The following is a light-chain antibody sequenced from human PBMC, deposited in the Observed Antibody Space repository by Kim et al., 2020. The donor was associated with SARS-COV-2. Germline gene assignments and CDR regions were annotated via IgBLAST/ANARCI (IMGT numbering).Light chain of an antibody. J-gene: IGKJ1*01. Sequence: DIQMTQSPSTLSASVGDRVTITCRVSQSISTWLACYQQKPGRAPKLLIYKASSLESGVPSRFSGSGSGTEFTLTISSLQPDDFATYYCQQYNSYSPWTFGQGTKVDIK. CDR1: QSISTW. CDR2: KAS. CDR3: QQYNSYSPWT. V-gene: IGKV1-5*03.